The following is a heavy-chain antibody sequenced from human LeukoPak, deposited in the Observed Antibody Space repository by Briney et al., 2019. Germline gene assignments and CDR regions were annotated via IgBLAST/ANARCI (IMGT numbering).Heavy chain of an antibody. V-gene: IGHV4-4*02. CDR1: GGSISSSNW. CDR3: ARGERDILTGYYKGAFDI. D-gene: IGHD3-9*01. J-gene: IGHJ3*02. Sequence: SETLSLTCAVSGGSISSSNWWSWVRQPPGKGLEWIGEIYHSGSTNYNPSLKSRVTISVDKSKNQFSLKLSPVTAADTAVYYCARGERDILTGYYKGAFDIWGQGTMVTVSS. CDR2: IYHSGST.